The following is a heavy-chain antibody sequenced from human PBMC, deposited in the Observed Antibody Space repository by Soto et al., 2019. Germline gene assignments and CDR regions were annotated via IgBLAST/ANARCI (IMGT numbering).Heavy chain of an antibody. CDR2: IAYDGSKT. D-gene: IGHD5-12*01. V-gene: IGHV3-30*18. J-gene: IGHJ6*02. CDR1: GFAFGSCD. Sequence: GGSLRLSCVASGFAFGSCDMHWVRQAPGKGLEWVALIAYDGSKTYYVDSVKGRFTISRDYARKTVYLQMNSLRPEDTALYYCAKATGLSSGHDFFMDVWGQGXSVTVSS. CDR3: AKATGLSSGHDFFMDV.